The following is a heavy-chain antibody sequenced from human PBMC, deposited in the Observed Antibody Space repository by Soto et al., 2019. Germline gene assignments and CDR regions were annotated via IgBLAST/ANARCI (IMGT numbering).Heavy chain of an antibody. D-gene: IGHD6-25*01. J-gene: IGHJ4*02. CDR3: ARLNALTYRIAAATFDY. CDR1: GFTLRNYA. Sequence: EVDLLESGGGLVQPGRSLRLSCAVSGFTLRNYAMSWVRQAPGKGLEWVSSISNTGGRTHYAGSVDGRFTISRDNSQNTLFLQMDSLRTEDTAVYFCARLNALTYRIAAATFDYWGQGSRVTVSS. CDR2: ISNTGGRT. V-gene: IGHV3-23*01.